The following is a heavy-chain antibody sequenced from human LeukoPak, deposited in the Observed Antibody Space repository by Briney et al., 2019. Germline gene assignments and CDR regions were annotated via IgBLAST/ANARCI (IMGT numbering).Heavy chain of an antibody. CDR3: ARSVGTNWSYFFDY. V-gene: IGHV4-59*01. J-gene: IGHJ4*02. CDR1: GGSISSFH. D-gene: IGHD3-3*01. Sequence: SQTLSLTCTVSGGSISSFHWNWLRQYPGRGRGWIGYIYGGGVTNYNPSLRFRVTMSIDTSKNKFSLNLKSVTAEDTAVYYCARSVGTNWSYFFDYWGQGTLVTVSS. CDR2: IYGGGVT.